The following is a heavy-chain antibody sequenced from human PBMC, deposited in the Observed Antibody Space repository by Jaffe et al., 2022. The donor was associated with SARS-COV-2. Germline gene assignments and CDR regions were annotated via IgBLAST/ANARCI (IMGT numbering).Heavy chain of an antibody. V-gene: IGHV4-61*02. D-gene: IGHD4-17*01. CDR3: ARDGAYGGKSPVNYYYYGMDV. CDR1: GGSISSGSYY. Sequence: QVQLQESGPGLVKPSQTLSLTCTVSGGSISSGSYYWSWIRQPAGKGLEWIGRIYTSGSTNYNPSLKSRVTISVDTSKNQFSLKLTSVTAADTAVYYCARDGAYGGKSPVNYYYYGMDVWGQGTTVTVSS. CDR2: IYTSGST. J-gene: IGHJ6*02.